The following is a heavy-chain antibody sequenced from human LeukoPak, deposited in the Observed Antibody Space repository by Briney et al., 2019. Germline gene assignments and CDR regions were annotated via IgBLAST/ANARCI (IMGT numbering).Heavy chain of an antibody. D-gene: IGHD3-10*01. V-gene: IGHV1-2*02. CDR1: GYTFTGYY. J-gene: IGHJ4*02. Sequence: ASVKVSCKASGYTFTGYYMHWVRQAPGQGLEWMGWINPNSGGTNYAQKFQGRVTMTRDTSVNTAYMELSRLRSDDTAVYYCAIARLYGSGSFTNWGQGTLVTVSS. CDR2: INPNSGGT. CDR3: AIARLYGSGSFTN.